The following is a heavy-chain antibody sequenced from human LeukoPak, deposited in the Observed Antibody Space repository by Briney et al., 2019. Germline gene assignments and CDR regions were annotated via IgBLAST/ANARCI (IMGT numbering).Heavy chain of an antibody. CDR2: TRYDGTDK. V-gene: IGHV3-30*02. CDR1: GFTFSVYG. CDR3: AKIAGFGEWGPNYFDY. D-gene: IGHD3-10*01. J-gene: IGHJ4*02. Sequence: PGGSLRLSCAASGFTFSVYGMHWVRQAPGKGLEWVAFTRYDGTDKYYADSVKGRFTISRDNSKNTLSLQMNSLRAEDTAVYYCAKIAGFGEWGPNYFDYWGQGTLVTVSS.